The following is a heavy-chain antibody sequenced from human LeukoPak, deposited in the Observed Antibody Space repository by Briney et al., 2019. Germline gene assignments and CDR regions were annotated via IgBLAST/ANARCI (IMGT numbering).Heavy chain of an antibody. CDR2: FSGSGGST. CDR3: AKDRSHYYDSPDI. J-gene: IGHJ3*02. V-gene: IGHV3-23*01. Sequence: PGGSLRLSCAASGFTFSSYAMSWVRQAPGKGLEWVSAFSGSGGSTYYADSVKGRFTISRDNSKNTLYLQMNSLRAEDTAVYYCAKDRSHYYDSPDIWGQGTMVTVSS. CDR1: GFTFSSYA. D-gene: IGHD3-22*01.